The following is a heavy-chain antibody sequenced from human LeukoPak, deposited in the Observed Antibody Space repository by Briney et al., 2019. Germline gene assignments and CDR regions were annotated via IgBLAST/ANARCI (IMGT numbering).Heavy chain of an antibody. D-gene: IGHD3-10*01. J-gene: IGHJ4*02. CDR3: ASGENNVDLIDY. Sequence: PSETLSLTCTVSGGSISSYYWSWIRQPAGKGLEWIGRLYTSGSTNYNPSLKSRVTMSVDTSKNQFSLKLSSVTAADTAIYYCASGENNVDLIDYWGQGTLVTVSS. CDR2: LYTSGST. CDR1: GGSISSYY. V-gene: IGHV4-4*07.